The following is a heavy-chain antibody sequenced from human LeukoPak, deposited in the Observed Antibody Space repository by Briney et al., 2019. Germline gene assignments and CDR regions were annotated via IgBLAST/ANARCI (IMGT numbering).Heavy chain of an antibody. CDR3: GGQTAMVISY. Sequence: GGSLRLSCAASGFTFSGYAMSWVRQAPGKGLEWVSTITSTGGSTYYADSVKGRFTISRDNSKNTLYLQMNSLRVEDTAVYYCGGQTAMVISYWGQGTLVTVSS. CDR2: ITSTGGST. V-gene: IGHV3-23*01. J-gene: IGHJ4*02. CDR1: GFTFSGYA. D-gene: IGHD5-18*01.